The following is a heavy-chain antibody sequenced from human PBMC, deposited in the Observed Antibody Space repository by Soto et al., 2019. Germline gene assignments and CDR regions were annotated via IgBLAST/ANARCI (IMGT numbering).Heavy chain of an antibody. V-gene: IGHV4-59*01. CDR1: GGSISSYY. J-gene: IGHJ3*02. D-gene: IGHD3-3*01. Sequence: PSETLSLTCTVSGGSISSYYWSWIRQPPGKGLEWIGYIYYSGSTNYNPSLKSRVTISVDTSKNQFSLKLSSVTAADTAVYYCAGTYCDFWSGYSAFDIWGQGTMVTVSS. CDR3: AGTYCDFWSGYSAFDI. CDR2: IYYSGST.